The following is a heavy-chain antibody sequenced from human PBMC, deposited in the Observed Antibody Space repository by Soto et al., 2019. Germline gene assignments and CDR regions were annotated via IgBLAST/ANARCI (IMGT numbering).Heavy chain of an antibody. V-gene: IGHV3-30*01. Sequence: GGSLRLSXVASGFTFADYAMHWVRRIPGKGLEWVAVISYSGDRQYYAESVKGRFTISRDNSKKTLYLQMFSLTSEDSAVFYCARTPAAMITDRYNWFDSWGPGTQVTVSS. CDR2: ISYSGDRQ. CDR3: ARTPAAMITDRYNWFDS. CDR1: GFTFADYA. J-gene: IGHJ5*01. D-gene: IGHD3-16*01.